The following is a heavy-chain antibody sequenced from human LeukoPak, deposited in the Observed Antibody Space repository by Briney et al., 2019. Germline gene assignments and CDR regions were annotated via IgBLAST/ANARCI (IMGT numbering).Heavy chain of an antibody. CDR2: FYYTGST. V-gene: IGHV4-59*01. D-gene: IGHD5-18*01. J-gene: IGHJ4*02. CDR1: GGSNSGYY. CDR3: ARSPQRGYIYGYLKHFDY. Sequence: SETLSLTCNVSGGSNSGYYWSWIRQPPGKGLEWIGYFYYTGSTNYNPSLKSRVTISVDTSKNQFSLKLISVTAADTAVYYCARSPQRGYIYGYLKHFDYWGQGTLVTVSS.